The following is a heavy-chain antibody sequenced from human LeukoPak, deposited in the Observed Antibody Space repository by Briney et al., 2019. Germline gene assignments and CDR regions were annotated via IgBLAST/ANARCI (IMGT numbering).Heavy chain of an antibody. V-gene: IGHV1-18*01. CDR1: SYTFTSYG. CDR3: ARGRGFLLWFGELNHDAFDI. Sequence: ASVKVSCKASSYTFTSYGINWVRQAPGQGLEWMGCISAYNGNTNYAQKLQGRVTMTTDTSTSTAYMELRSLRSDDTAVYYCARGRGFLLWFGELNHDAFDIWGQGTMVTVSS. J-gene: IGHJ3*02. D-gene: IGHD3-10*01. CDR2: ISAYNGNT.